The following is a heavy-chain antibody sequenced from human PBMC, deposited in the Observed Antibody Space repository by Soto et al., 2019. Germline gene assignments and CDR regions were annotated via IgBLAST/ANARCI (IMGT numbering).Heavy chain of an antibody. J-gene: IGHJ1*01. D-gene: IGHD3-10*01. CDR2: IYWDDVK. Sequence: QITLKESGPTLVKPTQTLTLTCTFSGFSLSTSGVGVGWIRQPPGKALEWLGIIYWDDVKLCSPSLKTRLTLTKDTSKNQVVLIMTNMDHVDTATYYCAHSEGFGDYFQHWGQGTLVTVSS. CDR1: GFSLSTSGVG. V-gene: IGHV2-5*02. CDR3: AHSEGFGDYFQH.